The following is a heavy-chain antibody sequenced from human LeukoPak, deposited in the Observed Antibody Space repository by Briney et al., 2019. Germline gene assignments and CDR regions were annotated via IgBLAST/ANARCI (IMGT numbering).Heavy chain of an antibody. V-gene: IGHV1-69*04. J-gene: IGHJ3*02. Sequence: ASVKVSCKASGGTFSSYAISWVRQAPGQGLEWMGRIIPILGIANYAQKFQGRVTITADKSTSTAYMGLSSLRSEDTAVYYCARARRDDSSGYFTFDIWGQGTMVTVSS. D-gene: IGHD3-22*01. CDR1: GGTFSSYA. CDR2: IIPILGIA. CDR3: ARARRDDSSGYFTFDI.